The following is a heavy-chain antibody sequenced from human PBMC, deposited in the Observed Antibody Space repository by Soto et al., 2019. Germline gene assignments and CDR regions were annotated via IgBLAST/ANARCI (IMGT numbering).Heavy chain of an antibody. CDR1: AFTFSAHN. Sequence: ESGGGLVQPGGSLRLSCAASAFTFSAHNMVWVRQAPGKGLEWVGRSRNKANNYTTEYAASVKGRFTISRDDSKNSLYLQMNSLKTEDTAVYYCVRDGGIAARHYYGMDVWGQGTTVTVSS. V-gene: IGHV3-72*01. D-gene: IGHD6-6*01. J-gene: IGHJ6*02. CDR2: SRNKANNYTT. CDR3: VRDGGIAARHYYGMDV.